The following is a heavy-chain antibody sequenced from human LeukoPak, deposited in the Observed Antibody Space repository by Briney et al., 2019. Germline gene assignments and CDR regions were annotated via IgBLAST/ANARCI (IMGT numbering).Heavy chain of an antibody. Sequence: PGGSLRLSCAASGFTFSSYAMSWVRQAPGKGLEWVSAISGSGGSTYYADSVKGRFTISRDNSKNTLYLQMNSLRAEDTAVYYCARDFRLSVVVPAAMPRTAFDIWGQGTMVTVSS. D-gene: IGHD2-2*01. CDR2: ISGSGGST. CDR1: GFTFSSYA. CDR3: ARDFRLSVVVPAAMPRTAFDI. J-gene: IGHJ3*02. V-gene: IGHV3-23*01.